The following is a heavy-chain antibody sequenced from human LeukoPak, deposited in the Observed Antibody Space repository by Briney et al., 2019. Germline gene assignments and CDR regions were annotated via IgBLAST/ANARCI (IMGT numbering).Heavy chain of an antibody. CDR2: INPNSGGT. J-gene: IGHJ4*02. V-gene: IGHV1-2*06. CDR3: ANSGFITMVRGVPFDY. CDR1: GYTFTGYD. D-gene: IGHD3-10*01. Sequence: ASVKVSCKASGYTFTGYDMHWVRQAPGQGLEWMGRINPNSGGTNYAQKFQGRVTMTRDTSISTAYMELSRLRSDDTAVYYCANSGFITMVRGVPFDYWGQGTLVTVSS.